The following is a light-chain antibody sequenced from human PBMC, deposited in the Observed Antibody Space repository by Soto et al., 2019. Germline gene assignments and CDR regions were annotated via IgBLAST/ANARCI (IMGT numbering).Light chain of an antibody. J-gene: IGKJ4*01. CDR1: QSVSSK. CDR3: QQYNNGNTLN. V-gene: IGKV3-15*01. Sequence: EIVMTQSPSTLSSSAGYTATISCRTSQSVSSKLAWYQQKPGQAPRLLIYGASTRATGIPARFSGSGSGTDFTLTISSLQSEDFAVYYFQQYNNGNTLNFGGGTKVEIK. CDR2: GAS.